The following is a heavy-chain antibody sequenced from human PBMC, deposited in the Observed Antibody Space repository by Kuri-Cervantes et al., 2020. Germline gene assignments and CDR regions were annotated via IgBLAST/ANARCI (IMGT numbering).Heavy chain of an antibody. V-gene: IGHV3-30-3*01. CDR3: ARGPENTNGFYFDY. Sequence: LSLTCVASGFTFSTYAMHWVRQAPGKGLEWVAMILHDGINKYYADSVKGRFTISRDNSKNTLYLRINSLRAEDTALYYCARGPENTNGFYFDYWGQGALVTVSS. CDR2: ILHDGINK. J-gene: IGHJ4*02. D-gene: IGHD2-8*01. CDR1: GFTFSTYA.